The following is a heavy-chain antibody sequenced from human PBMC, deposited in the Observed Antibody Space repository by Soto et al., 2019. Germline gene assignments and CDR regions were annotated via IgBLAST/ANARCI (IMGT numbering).Heavy chain of an antibody. D-gene: IGHD1-26*01. V-gene: IGHV4-4*07. CDR2: IISSGSN. J-gene: IGHJ4*02. CDR1: GGTFNTFY. Sequence: PGGTLSLSCAASGGTFNTFYWNWVRQPAGKGLEWIGRIISSGSNSFNPSLERRVAMSVDTSKNYFSLHLSSVTPADMAVFYCGREGSYSANNCAHGIQIWPFDFWGQGALVTVSS. CDR3: GREGSYSANNCAHGIQIWPFDF.